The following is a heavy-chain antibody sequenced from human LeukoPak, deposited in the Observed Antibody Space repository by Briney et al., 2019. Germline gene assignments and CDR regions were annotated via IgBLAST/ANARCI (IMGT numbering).Heavy chain of an antibody. D-gene: IGHD6-13*01. CDR2: IYYSGST. J-gene: IGHJ4*02. CDR1: GGSISTYY. CDR3: ARHGIVDSSRKYYFDY. Sequence: SETLSLTCSVSGGSISTYYWSWIRQPPGKGLEWTGYIYYSGSTSYNPSLKSRVTISVDTSKNQFSLDLSSVTAADTAVYYCARHGIVDSSRKYYFDYWGQGTLVTVSS. V-gene: IGHV4-59*08.